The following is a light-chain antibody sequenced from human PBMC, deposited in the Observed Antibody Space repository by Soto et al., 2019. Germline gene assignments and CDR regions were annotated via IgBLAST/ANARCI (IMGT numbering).Light chain of an antibody. CDR2: DDR. J-gene: IGLJ1*01. CDR3: QVWPSSRDPPYV. V-gene: IGLV3-21*02. CDR1: NIGSKS. Sequence: SYELPHPPSVSGAPGQAARITCGGNNIGSKSVHWYQQKPGQAPVLVVYDDRDRPSGIPERFSGSNAGNTATLTISRVEAGEEADYYCQVWPSSRDPPYVFGAGTKLAVL.